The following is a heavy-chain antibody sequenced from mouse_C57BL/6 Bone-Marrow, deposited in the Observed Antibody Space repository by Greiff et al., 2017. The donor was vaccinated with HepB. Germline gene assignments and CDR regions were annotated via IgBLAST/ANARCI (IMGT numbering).Heavy chain of an antibody. D-gene: IGHD2-3*01. Sequence: EVQRVESGPELVKPGASVKISCKASGYSFTGYYMNWVKQSPEKSLEWIGEINPSTGGTTYNQKFKAKATLTVDKSSSTAYMQLKSLTSEDSAVYYCARYDGYCYAMDYWGQGTSVTVSS. CDR1: GYSFTGYY. CDR2: INPSTGGT. CDR3: ARYDGYCYAMDY. V-gene: IGHV1-42*01. J-gene: IGHJ4*01.